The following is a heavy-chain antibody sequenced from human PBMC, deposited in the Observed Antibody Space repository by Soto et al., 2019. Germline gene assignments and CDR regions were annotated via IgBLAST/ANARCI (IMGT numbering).Heavy chain of an antibody. J-gene: IGHJ4*02. CDR3: ARDTVRGGHAPGADY. CDR1: GFTFSAYA. CDR2: ISYDGNNK. D-gene: IGHD3-10*01. V-gene: IGHV3-30*03. Sequence: QVQLVESGGGVVQPGRSLRLSCAASGFTFSAYAIHWVRQAPGKGLEWVAVISYDGNNKYFGNSVKGRFTISRDNSKNTVYLQMNSLRAEDTAVYYCARDTVRGGHAPGADYWGQGTLVTVSS.